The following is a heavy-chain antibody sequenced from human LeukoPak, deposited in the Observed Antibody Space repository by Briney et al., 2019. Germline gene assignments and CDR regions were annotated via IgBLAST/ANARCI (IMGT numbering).Heavy chain of an antibody. Sequence: GGSLRLSCAASGFTFSDYYMSWIRQAPGKGLEWVSYISSSGSTIYYADSVKGRFTISRDNSKNTLYLQMNSLRAEDTAVYYCASQLIYGFDYWGRGTLVTVSS. V-gene: IGHV3-11*04. CDR1: GFTFSDYY. J-gene: IGHJ4*02. D-gene: IGHD1-1*01. CDR2: ISSSGSTI. CDR3: ASQLIYGFDY.